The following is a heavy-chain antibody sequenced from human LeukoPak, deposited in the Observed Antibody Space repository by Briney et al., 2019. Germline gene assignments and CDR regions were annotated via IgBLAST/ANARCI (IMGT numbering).Heavy chain of an antibody. D-gene: IGHD1-26*01. V-gene: IGHV3-66*01. CDR2: IYASGST. CDR3: AKLTTYRGSYFGDWFDP. J-gene: IGHJ5*02. CDR1: GFIVSANH. Sequence: GGSLRLSCAASGFIVSANHWSWVRQAPGKGLEWVAVIYASGSTYYGDSVKGRFTFSRDDSRNTLFLQMSSLRGDDTATYYCAKLTTYRGSYFGDWFDPWGQGALVTVSS.